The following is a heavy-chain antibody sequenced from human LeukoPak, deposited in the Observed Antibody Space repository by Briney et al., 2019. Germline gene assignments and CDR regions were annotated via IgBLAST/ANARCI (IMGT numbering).Heavy chain of an antibody. D-gene: IGHD2-15*01. CDR1: GGSISSGGYS. Sequence: SETLSLTCAVSGGSISSGGYSWSWIRQPPGKGLEWIGYIYYSGSTYYNPSLKSRVTISVDTSKNQFSLKLSSVTAADTAVYYCARGENSRYCSGGSCYPDDAFDIWGQGTMVTVSS. J-gene: IGHJ3*02. CDR3: ARGENSRYCSGGSCYPDDAFDI. CDR2: IYYSGST. V-gene: IGHV4-30-2*01.